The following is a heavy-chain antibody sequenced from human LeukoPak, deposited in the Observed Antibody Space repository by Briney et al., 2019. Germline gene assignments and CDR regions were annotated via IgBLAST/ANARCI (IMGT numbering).Heavy chain of an antibody. Sequence: SETLSLTCTVSGGSISSYYWNWIRQPPGKGLEWIGYIYSSGSTNYNPTNYNPSLESRVTISADTSKNQFSLKLTSVTAADTAVYYCTKGRGIWGQGTLVTVSS. CDR2: IYSSGSTNYNPT. D-gene: IGHD3-10*01. CDR3: TKGRGI. CDR1: GGSISSYY. J-gene: IGHJ4*02. V-gene: IGHV4-59*08.